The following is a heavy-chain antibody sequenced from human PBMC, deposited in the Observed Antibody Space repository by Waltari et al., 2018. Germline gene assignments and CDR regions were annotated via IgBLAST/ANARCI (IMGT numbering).Heavy chain of an antibody. J-gene: IGHJ6*03. D-gene: IGHD6-6*01. CDR3: ATEKGSSSYYYYYYMDV. Sequence: EVQLVQSGAEVKKPGATVKISCKVSGYTFTDYYMHWVQQAPGKGLEWMGLVDPEDGETINEEKVQGRVTITADTSTDTAYMERSSLRSEDTAVYYCATEKGSSSYYYYYYMDVWGKGTTVTVSS. V-gene: IGHV1-69-2*01. CDR1: GYTFTDYY. CDR2: VDPEDGET.